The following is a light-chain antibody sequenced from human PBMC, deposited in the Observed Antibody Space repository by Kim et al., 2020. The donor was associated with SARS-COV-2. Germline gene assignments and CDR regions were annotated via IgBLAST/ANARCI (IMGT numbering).Light chain of an antibody. Sequence: EIVLTQSPATLSLSPGERATLSCRASQSVSSYLAWYQQKPGQAPRLLIYDASNRATGIPARFSGGGSGTDFTLTISSLEPEDFAVYYCQQHSDWPLTFGEGTKVDIK. CDR3: QQHSDWPLT. CDR1: QSVSSY. CDR2: DAS. V-gene: IGKV3-11*01. J-gene: IGKJ4*01.